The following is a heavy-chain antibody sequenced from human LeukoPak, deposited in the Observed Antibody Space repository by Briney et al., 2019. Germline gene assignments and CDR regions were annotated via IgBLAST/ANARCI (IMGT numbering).Heavy chain of an antibody. J-gene: IGHJ4*02. CDR1: GYTFTGYY. V-gene: IGHV1-2*02. CDR2: INPNSGGT. Sequence: ASVKVSCKASGYTFTGYYMHWVRQAPGQGLEWMGWINPNSGGTNYAQKFQGRVTMTRDTSIRTAYMELSRLRSDDTAVYYCARGRPLLGNQPNYYFDYWGQGTLVTVSS. CDR3: ARGRPLLGNQPNYYFDY. D-gene: IGHD1-14*01.